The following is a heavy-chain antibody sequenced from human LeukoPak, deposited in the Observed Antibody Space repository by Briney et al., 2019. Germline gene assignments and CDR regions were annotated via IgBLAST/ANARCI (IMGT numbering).Heavy chain of an antibody. Sequence: GGSLRLSCAASGFTVSSNYMTWVRQAPGKGLEWVANIREDGTEKSYVDSVKGRFTISRDNAKNSLFLQMSNLRDDDTAIYYCARHVGISFWGQGTLVTVSS. CDR1: GFTVSSNY. CDR2: IREDGTEK. CDR3: ARHVGISF. V-gene: IGHV3-7*01. D-gene: IGHD7-27*01. J-gene: IGHJ4*02.